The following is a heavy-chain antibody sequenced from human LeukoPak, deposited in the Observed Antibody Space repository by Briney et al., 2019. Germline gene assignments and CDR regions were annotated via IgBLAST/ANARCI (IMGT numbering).Heavy chain of an antibody. CDR1: GFTFSRYG. CDR3: ASGHPKFRIPGYYYYGMDV. V-gene: IGHV3-33*01. J-gene: IGHJ6*02. Sequence: GRSLRLSCAASGFTFSRYGMHWVRQAPGKGLEWVALMWYDGTNKYYADSVKGRFTISRDNSKNSLYLQMNSLRAEDTAVYYCASGHPKFRIPGYYYYGMDVWGQGTTVTVSS. CDR2: MWYDGTNK.